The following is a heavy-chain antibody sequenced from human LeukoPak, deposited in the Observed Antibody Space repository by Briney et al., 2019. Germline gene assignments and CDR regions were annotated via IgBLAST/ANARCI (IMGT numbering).Heavy chain of an antibody. CDR3: AREGSYDSSTMWYFDY. CDR2: IYSGGTT. CDR1: GFTVSSNY. V-gene: IGHV3-53*01. D-gene: IGHD3-22*01. Sequence: GGSLRLSCAVSGFTVSSNYMAWVRQAPGKGLEWVSVIYSGGTTYYEDSVKGRFTISRDNSKNTLYLQMNSLSAEDTAMYYCAREGSYDSSTMWYFDYWGQGTLVTVSS. J-gene: IGHJ4*02.